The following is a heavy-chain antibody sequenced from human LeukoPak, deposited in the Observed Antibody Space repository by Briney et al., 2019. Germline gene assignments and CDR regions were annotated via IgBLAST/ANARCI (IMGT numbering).Heavy chain of an antibody. J-gene: IGHJ5*02. V-gene: IGHV3-21*04. CDR3: AKVVVAATRRVVWFDP. D-gene: IGHD2-15*01. CDR1: GFTFSSYS. CDR2: ISSSSSYI. Sequence: AGGSLRLSCAASGFTFSSYSMNWVRQAPGKGLEWVSSISSSSSYIYYADSVKGRFTISRDNAKNSVYLQMNSLRAEDTAVYYCAKVVVAATRRVVWFDPWGQGTLVTVSS.